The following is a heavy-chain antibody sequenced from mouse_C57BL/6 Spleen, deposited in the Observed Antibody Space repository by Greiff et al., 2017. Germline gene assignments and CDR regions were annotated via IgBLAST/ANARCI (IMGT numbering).Heavy chain of an antibody. Sequence: GGGLVQPKGSLKLSCAASGFSFNTYAMNWVRQAPGKGLDWVARIRSKSNNYATYYADSVKDRFTISRDDSESMLYLQMNNLKTEDTAMYYCVRHDSLMDYWGQGTSVTVSS. J-gene: IGHJ4*01. CDR2: IRSKSNNYAT. CDR1: GFSFNTYA. V-gene: IGHV10-1*01. D-gene: IGHD2-4*01. CDR3: VRHDSLMDY.